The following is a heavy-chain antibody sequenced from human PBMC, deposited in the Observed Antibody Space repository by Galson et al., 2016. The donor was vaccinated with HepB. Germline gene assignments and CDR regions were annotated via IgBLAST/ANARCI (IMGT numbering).Heavy chain of an antibody. CDR2: TYYRSKWYN. D-gene: IGHD3-3*01. V-gene: IGHV6-1*01. J-gene: IGHJ4*02. CDR3: AREARILEWLLPVFDY. Sequence: WIRQSPSRGLEWLGRTYYRSKWYNDYAVSVKSRITINPDTSKNQFSLQLNSVTPEDTAVYYCAREARILEWLLPVFDYWGQGTLVTVSS.